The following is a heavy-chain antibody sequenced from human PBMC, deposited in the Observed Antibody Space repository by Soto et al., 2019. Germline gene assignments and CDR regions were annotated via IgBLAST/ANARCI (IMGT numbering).Heavy chain of an antibody. D-gene: IGHD2-15*01. CDR1: GFTFSSYS. V-gene: IGHV3-21*01. CDR2: ISSSSSYI. CDR3: ARWCGDSCYAHY. Sequence: GGSLILSCAASGFTFSSYSMNWVRQAPGKGLEWVSSISSSSSYIYYADSVKGRFTISRDNAKNSLYLQMNSLRAEDTAVYYCARWCGDSCYAHYWGQGTLVTVSS. J-gene: IGHJ4*02.